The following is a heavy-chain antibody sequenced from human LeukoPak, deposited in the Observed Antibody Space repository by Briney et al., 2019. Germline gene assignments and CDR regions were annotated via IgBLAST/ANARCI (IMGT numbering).Heavy chain of an antibody. Sequence: GRSLRLSCAASGFTFSNYGMHWVRQAPGKGLEWVAVIWYDGSKKYHADSVKGRFTISRDNSKNTLNLQMNSLRVEDTAVYYCGAYYYDSSGYDLRFYWGQGTLVTVSS. D-gene: IGHD3-22*01. V-gene: IGHV3-33*01. J-gene: IGHJ4*02. CDR3: GAYYYDSSGYDLRFY. CDR1: GFTFSNYG. CDR2: IWYDGSKK.